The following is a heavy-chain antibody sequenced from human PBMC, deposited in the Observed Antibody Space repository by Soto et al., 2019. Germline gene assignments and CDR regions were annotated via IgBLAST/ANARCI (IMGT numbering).Heavy chain of an antibody. V-gene: IGHV1-69*01. D-gene: IGHD3-10*01. Sequence: QVQLVQSGAEVKKPGSSVKVSCKASGGTFNRYAFNWVRQAPGQGLEWMGGIIPVFATTNYAQKFQDRVTITADDSTSTAYMELSSLTSDDTAVYYCASVSAFGGPDWFGPWGQGTLVTVSS. CDR2: IIPVFATT. CDR3: ASVSAFGGPDWFGP. J-gene: IGHJ5*02. CDR1: GGTFNRYA.